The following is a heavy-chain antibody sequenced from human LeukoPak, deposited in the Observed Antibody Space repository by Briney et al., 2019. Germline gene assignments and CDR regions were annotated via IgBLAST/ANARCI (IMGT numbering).Heavy chain of an antibody. CDR2: ITGSGGST. V-gene: IGHV3-23*01. CDR3: ARDGPPSDYVWGSYRLMGADAFDI. Sequence: PGGSLRLSCAASGFTFSNYVMSWVRQAPGKGLEWVSAITGSGGSTYYADSVKGRFTISRDNAKNSLYLQMNSLRAEDTAVYYCARDGPPSDYVWGSYRLMGADAFDIWGQGTMVTVSS. J-gene: IGHJ3*02. D-gene: IGHD3-16*02. CDR1: GFTFSNYV.